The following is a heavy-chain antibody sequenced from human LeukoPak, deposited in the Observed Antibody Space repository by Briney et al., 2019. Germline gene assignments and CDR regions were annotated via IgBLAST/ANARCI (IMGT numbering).Heavy chain of an antibody. D-gene: IGHD4-23*01. CDR2: FDPEDGET. V-gene: IGHV1-24*01. Sequence: GASVKVSCKVSGYTLTELSMHWVRQAPGKGLEWMGGFDPEDGETIYAQKFQGRVTMTEDTSTDTAYMELSSLRSEDTAVYYCATPTTVVTSPTWYFDLWGRGTLVTVSS. CDR3: ATPTTVVTSPTWYFDL. CDR1: GYTLTELS. J-gene: IGHJ2*01.